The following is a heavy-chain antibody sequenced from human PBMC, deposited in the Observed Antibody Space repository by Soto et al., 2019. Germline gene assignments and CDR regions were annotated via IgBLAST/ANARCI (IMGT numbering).Heavy chain of an antibody. CDR3: ARSSRIMITFGGVVPPKY. Sequence: PGGSLRLSCAASGLTFSSYSMNWVRQAPGKGLEWVANIKQDGSEKYYVDSVKGRFTISRDNAKNSLYLQMNSLRAEDTAVYYCARSSRIMITFGGVVPPKYWGQGTLVTVSS. D-gene: IGHD3-16*01. CDR1: GLTFSSYS. J-gene: IGHJ4*02. V-gene: IGHV3-7*01. CDR2: IKQDGSEK.